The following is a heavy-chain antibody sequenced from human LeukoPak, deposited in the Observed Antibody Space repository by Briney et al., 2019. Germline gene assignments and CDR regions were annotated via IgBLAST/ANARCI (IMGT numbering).Heavy chain of an antibody. J-gene: IGHJ5*02. CDR3: AREPGPTYSSGWYWSWFDP. V-gene: IGHV1-69*01. D-gene: IGHD6-19*01. Sequence: ASVKVSCRASGGTFSRYVIHWVRQAPGQGLEWMGGIIPIFGKPKYAEKFQGRVTITADASTSIAYMELSSLRSDDTAVYYCAREPGPTYSSGWYWSWFDPWGQGTLVTVSS. CDR1: GGTFSRYV. CDR2: IIPIFGKP.